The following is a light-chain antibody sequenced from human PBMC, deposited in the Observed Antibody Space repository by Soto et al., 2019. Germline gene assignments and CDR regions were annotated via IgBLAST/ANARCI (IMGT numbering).Light chain of an antibody. CDR3: SSYTSSSSYV. CDR2: DVS. Sequence: QSALTQPASVSGSPGQSIAISCTGTSSDVGAYNSVSWYQQYPGKAPKLMIHDVSNRPSGVSNRFSGSKSGSTASLTISGLQAEDEDDYYCSSYTSSSSYVFGSGTKVTVL. J-gene: IGLJ1*01. V-gene: IGLV2-14*01. CDR1: SSDVGAYNS.